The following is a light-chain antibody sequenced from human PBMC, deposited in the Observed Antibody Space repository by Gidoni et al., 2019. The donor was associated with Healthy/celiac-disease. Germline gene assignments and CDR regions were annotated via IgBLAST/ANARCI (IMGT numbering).Light chain of an antibody. Sequence: DLQMTQSPSTLSASVGDRVTITCRASQSISSWLAWYQQKPGQAPRLLIYKASSIASGIPARFSGSGSGTEFTLTISSLQSDDFATYYCQQYNSYSLTFGQGTKVEIK. CDR2: KAS. CDR3: QQYNSYSLT. V-gene: IGKV1-5*03. J-gene: IGKJ1*01. CDR1: QSISSW.